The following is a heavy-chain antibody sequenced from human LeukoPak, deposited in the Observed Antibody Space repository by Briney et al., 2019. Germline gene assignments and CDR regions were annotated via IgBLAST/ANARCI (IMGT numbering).Heavy chain of an antibody. Sequence: GRSLRLSCAASGFTFSSYDMHWVRQAPGKGLEWVAVISYDGNNKYYADSVKGRFTISRDNSKNTLYLQMNSLTAEDTAVYYCAKGRYTPDPWGQGTLVIVSS. V-gene: IGHV3-30*18. CDR1: GFTFSSYD. D-gene: IGHD5-18*01. CDR3: AKGRYTPDP. J-gene: IGHJ5*02. CDR2: ISYDGNNK.